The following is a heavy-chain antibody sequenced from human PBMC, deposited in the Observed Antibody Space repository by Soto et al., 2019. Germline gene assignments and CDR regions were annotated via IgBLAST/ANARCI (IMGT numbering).Heavy chain of an antibody. CDR2: ISSSSSYT. D-gene: IGHD5-12*01. CDR3: ARDHHRYSGYDYVDY. Sequence: QVQLVESGGGLVKPRGSLRLSCAVSGFTFSDYYMSWIRQAPGKGLEWVSYISSSSSYTNYADSVKGRFTISRDNAKNSLYLQMNSLRAEDTAVYYCARDHHRYSGYDYVDYWGQGTLVTVSS. V-gene: IGHV3-11*05. J-gene: IGHJ4*02. CDR1: GFTFSDYY.